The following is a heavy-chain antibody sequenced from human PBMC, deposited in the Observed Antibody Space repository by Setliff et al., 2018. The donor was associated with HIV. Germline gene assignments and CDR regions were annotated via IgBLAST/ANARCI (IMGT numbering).Heavy chain of an antibody. CDR1: GFSFSSYS. Sequence: PGGSLRLSCGASGFSFSSYSMNWVRQAPGKGLEWVSYISPSSTIIYYPDSVKGRFTISRDNSKNMVYLEMNNLRGEDSAVYYCARDPAMSGWALADWGQGTQVTVSS. CDR2: ISPSSTII. V-gene: IGHV3-48*04. D-gene: IGHD6-19*01. CDR3: ARDPAMSGWALAD. J-gene: IGHJ4*02.